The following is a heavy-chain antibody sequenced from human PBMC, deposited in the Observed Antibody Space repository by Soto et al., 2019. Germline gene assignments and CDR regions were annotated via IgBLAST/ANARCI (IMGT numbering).Heavy chain of an antibody. J-gene: IGHJ6*02. CDR2: ISAYNGNT. V-gene: IGHV1-18*04. D-gene: IGHD1-26*01. CDR1: GYTFTSYG. CDR3: AREVGGSYHAYYYYYGMDV. Sequence: QVQLVQSGAEVKMPGASVKVSCKASGYTFTSYGISWVRQAPGQGLEWMGWISAYNGNTNYAQKLQGRVTMTTDTSTSTAYMELRSLRSDDTAVYYCAREVGGSYHAYYYYYGMDVWGQGTTVTVSS.